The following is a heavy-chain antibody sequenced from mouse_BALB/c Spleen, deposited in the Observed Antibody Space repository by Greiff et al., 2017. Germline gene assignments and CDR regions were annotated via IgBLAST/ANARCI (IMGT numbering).Heavy chain of an antibody. CDR1: GYTFTSYW. CDR2: INPSTGYT. CDR3: ARGAYGNWYFDV. J-gene: IGHJ1*01. V-gene: IGHV1-7*01. Sequence: VQVVESGAELAKPGASVKMSCKASGYTFTSYWMHWVKQRPGQGLEWIGYINPSTGYTEYNQKFKDKATLTADKSSSTAYMQLSSLTSEDSAVYYCARGAYGNWYFDVWGAGTTVTVSS. D-gene: IGHD2-1*01.